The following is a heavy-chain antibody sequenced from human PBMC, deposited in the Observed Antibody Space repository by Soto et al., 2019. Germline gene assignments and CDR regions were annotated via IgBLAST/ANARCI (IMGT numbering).Heavy chain of an antibody. V-gene: IGHV3-30-3*01. J-gene: IGHJ4*02. CDR3: ARDHYSDSSGGYFDY. CDR2: ISYDGSNK. D-gene: IGHD3-22*01. Sequence: QVQLVESGGGVVQPGRSLRLSCAASGFTFSGYAMHWVRQTPGKGLEWVAVISYDGSNKYYADSVKGRLTISRDNSKNTVYLQLNGLRAEETAVYYCARDHYSDSSGGYFDYWGQGTLVTVSS. CDR1: GFTFSGYA.